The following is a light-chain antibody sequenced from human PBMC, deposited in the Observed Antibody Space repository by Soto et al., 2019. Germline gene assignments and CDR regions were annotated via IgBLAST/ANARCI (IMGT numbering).Light chain of an antibody. Sequence: QSALTQPPSASGSPGQSVTISCTGTSSDVGTYNYVSWYQQHPGKAPKLMIYEVNKRPSGVPDRFSGSKSGNTASLTVSGLQAEDEADYYCSSYAGRNTVVFGGGTQLTVL. CDR2: EVN. CDR3: SSYAGRNTVV. V-gene: IGLV2-8*01. J-gene: IGLJ2*01. CDR1: SSDVGTYNY.